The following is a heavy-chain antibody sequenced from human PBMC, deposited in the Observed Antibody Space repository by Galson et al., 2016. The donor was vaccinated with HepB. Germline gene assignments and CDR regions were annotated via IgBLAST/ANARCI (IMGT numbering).Heavy chain of an antibody. Sequence: TLSLTCTVSGGSISSDGYYWNWIRQHPGKGLERIGYIHYIGSTYYNPSLKSRVTISVDTSKNQFSLNLSSVTAADTAVYYCAREIEPSDSDFWSGYYSGWFDPWGQGTLVTVS. J-gene: IGHJ5*02. CDR3: AREIEPSDSDFWSGYYSGWFDP. CDR1: GGSISSDGYY. V-gene: IGHV4-31*03. CDR2: IHYIGST. D-gene: IGHD3-3*01.